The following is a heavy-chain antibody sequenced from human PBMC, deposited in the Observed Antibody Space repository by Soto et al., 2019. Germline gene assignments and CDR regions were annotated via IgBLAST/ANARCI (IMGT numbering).Heavy chain of an antibody. CDR2: IYSGGST. D-gene: IGHD3-3*01. V-gene: IGHV3-53*01. J-gene: IGHJ6*02. Sequence: PGGSLRLSCAASGFTVSSNYMSWVRQAPGKGLEWVSVIYSGGSTYYADSVKGRFTISRDNSKNTLYLQMNSLRAEDTAVYYCARDLPYLRFLEWSKEYYYGMDVWGQGTTVTVSS. CDR1: GFTVSSNY. CDR3: ARDLPYLRFLEWSKEYYYGMDV.